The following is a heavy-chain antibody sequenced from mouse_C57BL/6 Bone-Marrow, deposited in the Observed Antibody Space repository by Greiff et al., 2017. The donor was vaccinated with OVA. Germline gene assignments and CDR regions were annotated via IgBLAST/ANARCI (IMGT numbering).Heavy chain of an antibody. CDR3: ARCNYGSSYNAMDY. Sequence: QVQLQQSGAELVKPGASVKLSCKASGYTFTSYWMQWVKQRPGQGLEWIGEIDPSDSYTNYNQKFKGKATLTVDTSSSTAYMQLSSLTSEDSAVYYCARCNYGSSYNAMDYWGQGTSVTVSS. CDR2: IDPSDSYT. CDR1: GYTFTSYW. V-gene: IGHV1-50*01. D-gene: IGHD1-1*01. J-gene: IGHJ4*01.